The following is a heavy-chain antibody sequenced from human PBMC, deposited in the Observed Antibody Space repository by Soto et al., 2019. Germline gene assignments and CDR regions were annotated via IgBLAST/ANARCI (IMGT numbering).Heavy chain of an antibody. V-gene: IGHV4-59*08. CDR3: ARGPYYDLIWNYYYMDV. Sequence: QVQLQESGPGLVKPSETLSLSCNVSGGSISGHYWSWVRQTPGKGLEWIGYIYYSGCTNYNPSLKSRVTISVDTSKNHFSLRLTSVTAADTAVYYCARGPYYDLIWNYYYMDVWGKGTTVTVSS. D-gene: IGHD3-16*01. CDR2: IYYSGCT. J-gene: IGHJ6*03. CDR1: GGSISGHY.